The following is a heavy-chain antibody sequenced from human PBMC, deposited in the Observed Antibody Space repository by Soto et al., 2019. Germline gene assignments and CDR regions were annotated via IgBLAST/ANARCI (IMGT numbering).Heavy chain of an antibody. CDR1: GGSFSGYY. CDR3: AREPVVRGVIGKNWFDP. Sequence: SETLSLTCAVYGGSFSGYYWSWIRQPPGKGLEWIGEINHSGSTNYNPSLKSRVTISVDTSKNQFSLKLSSVTAADTAVYYCAREPVVRGVIGKNWFDPWGQGTLVTVSS. CDR2: INHSGST. V-gene: IGHV4-34*01. J-gene: IGHJ5*02. D-gene: IGHD3-10*01.